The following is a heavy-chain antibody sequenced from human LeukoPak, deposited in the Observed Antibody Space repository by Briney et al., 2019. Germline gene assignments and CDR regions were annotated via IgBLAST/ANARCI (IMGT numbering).Heavy chain of an antibody. Sequence: ASVKVSCKASGGTFSSYAISWVRQAPGQGLEWMGGIIPIFGTANYAQKFQGRVTITADKSTSTAYMELSSLRSDNTAVYYCARDLSGGQYYDFWSGDYTGVGYFDYWGQGTLVTVSS. CDR3: ARDLSGGQYYDFWSGDYTGVGYFDY. CDR2: IIPIFGTA. D-gene: IGHD3-3*01. J-gene: IGHJ4*02. V-gene: IGHV1-69*06. CDR1: GGTFSSYA.